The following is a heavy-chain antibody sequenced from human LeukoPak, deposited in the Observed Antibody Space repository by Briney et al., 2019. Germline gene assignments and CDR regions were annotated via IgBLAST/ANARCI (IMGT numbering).Heavy chain of an antibody. CDR1: GFTFSSYG. D-gene: IGHD4-17*01. J-gene: IGHJ4*02. CDR2: ISGSGGST. Sequence: GGTLRLSCAASGFTFSSYGMSWVRQAPGKGLEWVSAISGSGGSTYYADSVKGRFTISRDNSKNTLYLQMNSLRAEDTAVYYCAKRALYYGDYAFDYWGQGTLVTVSS. V-gene: IGHV3-23*01. CDR3: AKRALYYGDYAFDY.